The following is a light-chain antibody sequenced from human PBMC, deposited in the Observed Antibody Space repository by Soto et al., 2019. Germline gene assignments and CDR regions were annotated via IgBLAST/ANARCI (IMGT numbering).Light chain of an antibody. Sequence: EIVLTQSPGTLSLSPGESATLSCRASQSVSSNSSAWYRRNPGQPPSLRIYGTSTRATDIPRRFSGSGSGTEFTLTITRLEPEDFAVYFCQQYGDSPPTFGQGTKVEVK. CDR3: QQYGDSPPT. CDR2: GTS. V-gene: IGKV3-20*01. J-gene: IGKJ1*01. CDR1: QSVSSNS.